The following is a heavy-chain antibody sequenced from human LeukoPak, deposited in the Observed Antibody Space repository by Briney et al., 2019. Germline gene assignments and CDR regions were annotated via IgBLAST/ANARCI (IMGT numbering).Heavy chain of an antibody. V-gene: IGHV3-48*03. J-gene: IGHJ6*02. D-gene: IGHD2-8*01. Sequence: GGSLRLSCAASGFTFSSFEMNWVRQAPGKGLEWVPHISSSGSTIYSADSVKGRFTISRDNAKNSLYLQMNSLRAEDTAVYYCYLGYCTNGVCYGYGMDVWGQGTTVTVSS. CDR2: ISSSGSTI. CDR1: GFTFSSFE. CDR3: YLGYCTNGVCYGYGMDV.